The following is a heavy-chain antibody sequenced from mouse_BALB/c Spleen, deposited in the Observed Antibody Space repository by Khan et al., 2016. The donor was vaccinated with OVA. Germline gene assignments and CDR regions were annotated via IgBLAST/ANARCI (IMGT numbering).Heavy chain of an antibody. J-gene: IGHJ3*01. V-gene: IGHV5-6*01. CDR2: ISSGGSYT. CDR1: GFTFSTYG. Sequence: EVKLVESGGDLVKPEGSLKLSCAASGFTFSTYGMSWVRQTPDKRLEWVATISSGGSYTYYPDSVQGRFTISRDNAKNTLYLQMSSLKSEDTAKFYCARLAYYYDSEGIAYWGQGTLVTVSA. D-gene: IGHD1-1*01. CDR3: ARLAYYYDSEGIAY.